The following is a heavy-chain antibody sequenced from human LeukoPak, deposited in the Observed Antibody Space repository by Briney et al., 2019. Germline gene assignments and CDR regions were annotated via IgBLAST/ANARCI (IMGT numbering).Heavy chain of an antibody. J-gene: IGHJ4*02. Sequence: GGSLRLSCAASGFTFSSYAMSWVRQAPGKGLEWVSAISGSGGSTYYADSVKGRFTISRDNSKNTLYLQMNSLRAEDTAVYYCAKYYYYDSSGYYGPSYFDYWGQGTLVTVSS. D-gene: IGHD3-22*01. CDR1: GFTFSSYA. CDR3: AKYYYYDSSGYYGPSYFDY. CDR2: ISGSGGST. V-gene: IGHV3-23*01.